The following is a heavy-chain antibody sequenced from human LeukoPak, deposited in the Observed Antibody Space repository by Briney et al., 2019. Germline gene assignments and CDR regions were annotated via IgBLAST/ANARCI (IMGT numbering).Heavy chain of an antibody. CDR1: GFTFSGYW. V-gene: IGHV3-7*01. CDR3: ARFGMDAAIDY. CDR2: IKQDASEK. J-gene: IGHJ4*02. D-gene: IGHD2-15*01. Sequence: GGSLRLSCAASGFTFSGYWMSWVRQAPGKGLEWVATIKQDASEKTYVDSVEGRFTSSRDNAKSSLFLQMDSLRAEDTAVYYCARFGMDAAIDYWGQGALVTVSS.